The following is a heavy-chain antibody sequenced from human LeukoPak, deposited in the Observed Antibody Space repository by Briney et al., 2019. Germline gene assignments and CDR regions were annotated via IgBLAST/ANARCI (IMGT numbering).Heavy chain of an antibody. CDR3: ARRGAAGTYYFDY. CDR1: GFTFSSYV. Sequence: GSLRLSCAASGFTFSSYVMSWVRQAPGKGLEWVSAISGSGGGTYYADSVKGRFTISRDNSKNTLYLQTNSLRAEDTAVYYCARRGAAGTYYFDYWGQGTLVTVSS. V-gene: IGHV3-23*01. CDR2: ISGSGGGT. D-gene: IGHD6-13*01. J-gene: IGHJ4*02.